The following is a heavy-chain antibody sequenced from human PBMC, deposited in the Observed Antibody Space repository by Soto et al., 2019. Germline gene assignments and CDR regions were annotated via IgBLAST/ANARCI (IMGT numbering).Heavy chain of an antibody. CDR3: ARGGGTAYYYYGMDV. D-gene: IGHD1-1*01. Sequence: ASVKVSCKASGYTFTSYDINWVRQATGQGLEWMGWMNPNSGNTGYAQKFQGRVTMTRNTSISTAYMELSSLRSEDTAVYYCARGGGTAYYYYGMDVWGQGTTVIVSS. V-gene: IGHV1-8*01. CDR2: MNPNSGNT. CDR1: GYTFTSYD. J-gene: IGHJ6*02.